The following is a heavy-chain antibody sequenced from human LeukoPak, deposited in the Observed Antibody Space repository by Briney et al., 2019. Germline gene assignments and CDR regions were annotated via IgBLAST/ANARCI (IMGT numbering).Heavy chain of an antibody. CDR2: LSPNGDST. J-gene: IGHJ4*02. Sequence: SGGSLRLSCAAFVFTFDNYALHWVRQAPGKGLEYVSGLSPNGDSTYYANSVKGRFTISRDNPQHTLFLQMGSLRVEDTAVYYCARTYSYGAGTYSSFGYWGQGTLVTVSP. V-gene: IGHV3-64*01. CDR3: ARTYSYGAGTYSSFGY. D-gene: IGHD3-10*01. CDR1: VFTFDNYA.